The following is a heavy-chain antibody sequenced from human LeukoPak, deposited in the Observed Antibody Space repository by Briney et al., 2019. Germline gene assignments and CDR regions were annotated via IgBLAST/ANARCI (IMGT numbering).Heavy chain of an antibody. Sequence: GESLRLSCAASGFTFSNYWMSWVRQAPRKGLEWVANINQGGSDKSYVDSVKGRFTISRDNAKNSLYLEMNSLRVEDTAMYYCARTSRCSSIDDWGQGTLVTVSS. CDR2: INQGGSDK. D-gene: IGHD2-15*01. CDR3: ARTSRCSSIDD. J-gene: IGHJ4*02. CDR1: GFTFSNYW. V-gene: IGHV3-7*01.